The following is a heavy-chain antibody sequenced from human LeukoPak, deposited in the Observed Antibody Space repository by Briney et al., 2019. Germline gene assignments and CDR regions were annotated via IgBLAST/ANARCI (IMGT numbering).Heavy chain of an antibody. Sequence: SETLSLTCTVSRGSISSSSYYRSWVRQPPGKGLEWIASIYYTGSTYYNPSLKSRVTISLDMSKNEFSLKMSSVTAADTAVYFCTGEKNGSPHYWGQGTQVTVSS. J-gene: IGHJ4*02. CDR3: TGEKNGSPHY. V-gene: IGHV4-39*07. CDR1: RGSISSSSYY. CDR2: IYYTGST. D-gene: IGHD2-8*01.